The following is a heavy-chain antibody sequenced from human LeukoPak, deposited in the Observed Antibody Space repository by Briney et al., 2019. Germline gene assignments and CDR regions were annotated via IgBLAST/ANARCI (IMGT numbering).Heavy chain of an antibody. CDR2: ISYDGSNK. V-gene: IGHV3-30*03. J-gene: IGHJ4*02. Sequence: GGSLRLSCAASGFTFSSYGMHWVRQAPGKGLEWVAVISYDGSNKYYADSVKGRFTISRDNSKNTLYLQMNSLRAEDTAVYYCASGRSYFDYWGQGTLVTVSS. CDR1: GFTFSSYG. CDR3: ASGRSYFDY. D-gene: IGHD1-1*01.